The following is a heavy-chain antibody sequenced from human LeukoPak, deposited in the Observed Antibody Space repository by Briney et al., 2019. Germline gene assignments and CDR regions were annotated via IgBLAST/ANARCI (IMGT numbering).Heavy chain of an antibody. CDR2: IYYSGST. V-gene: IGHV4-39*07. D-gene: IGHD2-15*01. J-gene: IGHJ4*02. Sequence: SETLSLTCTVSGGSISSSSYYWGWIRQPPGKGLEWIGSIYYSGSTYYNPSLKSRVTISVDTSKNQVSLKLTSVTAADTAVYYCARLGYCSGGSCYSIDCWGQGTLVTVSS. CDR3: ARLGYCSGGSCYSIDC. CDR1: GGSISSSSYY.